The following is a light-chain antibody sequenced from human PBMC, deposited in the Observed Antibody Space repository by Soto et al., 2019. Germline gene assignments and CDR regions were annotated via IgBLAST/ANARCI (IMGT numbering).Light chain of an antibody. CDR2: DVS. Sequence: QSALTQPRSVSGSPGQSVAISCTGTSSDVGGYNYGSWYQQHPGRAPKLMSYDVSERPSGVPDSFSGSKSGYTASLTISGLQAEDEADYYCCSFAGNNMVIFGGGTKLTVL. J-gene: IGLJ2*01. V-gene: IGLV2-11*01. CDR3: CSFAGNNMVI. CDR1: SSDVGGYNY.